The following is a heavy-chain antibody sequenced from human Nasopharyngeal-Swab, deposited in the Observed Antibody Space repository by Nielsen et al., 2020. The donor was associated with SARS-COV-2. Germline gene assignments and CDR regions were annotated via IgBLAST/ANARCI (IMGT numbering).Heavy chain of an antibody. D-gene: IGHD5-24*01. CDR2: IIPIFGTA. Sequence: WVRQAPGQGLEWMGGIIPIFGTANYAQKFQGRVTITADESTSTAYMELSSLRSEDTAVYYCARAVEAYYYYDMDVWGQGTTVTVS. CDR3: ARAVEAYYYYDMDV. V-gene: IGHV1-69*01. J-gene: IGHJ6*02.